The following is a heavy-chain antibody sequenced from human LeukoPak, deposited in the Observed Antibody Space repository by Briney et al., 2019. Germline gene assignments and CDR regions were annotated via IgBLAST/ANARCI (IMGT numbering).Heavy chain of an antibody. D-gene: IGHD4-17*01. Sequence: GEPLKFSFKGFGYSFTSYWIGWVRQLPGKGLEWMAIIYPGDSDTRYSPSFQGPVTISADKSISTAYLQWSSLKASDTAMYYCARTTDYYYGMDVWGQGTTVTVSS. CDR3: ARTTDYYYGMDV. CDR2: IYPGDSDT. V-gene: IGHV5-51*01. J-gene: IGHJ6*02. CDR1: GYSFTSYW.